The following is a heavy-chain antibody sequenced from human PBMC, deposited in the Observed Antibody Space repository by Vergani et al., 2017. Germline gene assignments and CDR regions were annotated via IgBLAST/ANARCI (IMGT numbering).Heavy chain of an antibody. CDR3: ARVGGYYDSSGYYYAAGSFDY. J-gene: IGHJ4*02. V-gene: IGHV4-38-2*02. D-gene: IGHD3-22*01. Sequence: QVQLQESGPGLVKPSETLSLTCTVSGYAINSGYFWGWIRQPPGKGLEWIGYIYHGGSTYYNPSLRSRLTISVDTSKNQFSLKLSSVTAADTAVYYCARVGGYYDSSGYYYAAGSFDYWGQGTLVTVSS. CDR1: GYAINSGYF. CDR2: IYHGGST.